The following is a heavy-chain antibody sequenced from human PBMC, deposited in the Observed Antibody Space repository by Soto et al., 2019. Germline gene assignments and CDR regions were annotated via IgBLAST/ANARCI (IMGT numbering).Heavy chain of an antibody. CDR2: ISSSSSTI. D-gene: IGHD3-22*01. Sequence: GGSLRLSCAASGFTFSSYSMNWVRQAPWKGLEWVSYISSSSSTIYYADSVKGRFTISRDNAKNSLYLQMNSLRAEDTAVYYCARDYYDSSGYYFAFDIWGQGTMVTVSS. V-gene: IGHV3-48*01. CDR3: ARDYYDSSGYYFAFDI. J-gene: IGHJ3*02. CDR1: GFTFSSYS.